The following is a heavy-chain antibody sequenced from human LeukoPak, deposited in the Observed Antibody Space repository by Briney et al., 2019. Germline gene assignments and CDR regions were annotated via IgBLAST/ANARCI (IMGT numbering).Heavy chain of an antibody. CDR2: IYYSGST. D-gene: IGHD3-22*01. CDR3: ARLVGAGYDSSGVGY. CDR1: GGSISSYY. V-gene: IGHV4-59*08. Sequence: SETLSLTCTVSGGSISSYYWSWIRQPPGKGLEWSGYIYYSGSTNYNPSLTGRVTISVDTSKNQFSLKLSSVAAADTAVYYCARLVGAGYDSSGVGYWGQGTLVTVSS. J-gene: IGHJ4*02.